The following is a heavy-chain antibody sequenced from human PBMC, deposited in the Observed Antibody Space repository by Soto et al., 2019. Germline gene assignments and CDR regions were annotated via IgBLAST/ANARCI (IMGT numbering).Heavy chain of an antibody. CDR3: ARGKGYCISTSCYPTSYYYGMDV. CDR1: GGTFSSYA. D-gene: IGHD2-2*01. Sequence: SVKVSCKASGGTFSSYAISWVRQAPGQGLEWMGGIIPIFGTANYAQKFQGRVTITADESTSTAYMELSSLRSEDTAVYYCARGKGYCISTSCYPTSYYYGMDVWGQGTTVTVSS. CDR2: IIPIFGTA. J-gene: IGHJ6*02. V-gene: IGHV1-69*13.